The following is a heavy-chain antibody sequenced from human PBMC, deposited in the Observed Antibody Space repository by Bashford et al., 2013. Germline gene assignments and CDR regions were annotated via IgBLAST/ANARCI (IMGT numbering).Heavy chain of an antibody. V-gene: IGHV3-21*01. J-gene: IGHJ4*02. Sequence: VRQAPGKGLEWVAAIGTGTAIDFTKYADSVKGRFTISRDNARKSLYLQMQSLTAEDTALYYCATTPPGGFGVVISYFDYWGQGTLVTVSS. CDR3: ATTPPGGFGVVISYFDY. CDR2: IGTGTAIDFT. D-gene: IGHD3-3*01.